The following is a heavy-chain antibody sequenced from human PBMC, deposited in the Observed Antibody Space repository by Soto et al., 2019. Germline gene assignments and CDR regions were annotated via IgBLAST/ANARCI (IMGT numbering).Heavy chain of an antibody. CDR1: GGSISSSGYY. Sequence: QVQLQESGPGLVKPSQTLSLTCSVSGGSISSSGYYWSWIRQHPGKGLEWIGYMYYSGSTYYNPSLKSRVSISRDTSKNQFSLKLSSVTAADTAVYYCASGVGSSFDPWGQGTLVPVSS. CDR2: MYYSGST. V-gene: IGHV4-31*03. J-gene: IGHJ5*02. CDR3: ASGVGSSFDP. D-gene: IGHD1-26*01.